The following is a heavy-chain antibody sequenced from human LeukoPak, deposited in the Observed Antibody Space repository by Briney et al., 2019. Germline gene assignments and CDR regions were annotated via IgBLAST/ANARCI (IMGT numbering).Heavy chain of an antibody. CDR1: GYTFTSYA. V-gene: IGHV1-3*01. CDR3: ARAGDYYYDSSWRAFDI. Sequence: GASVKVSCKASGYTFTSYAMHWVRQAPGQRLEWMGWINAGNGNTKYSQKFQGRVTITRDTSASTAYMELSSLRSEDTAVYYCARAGDYYYDSSWRAFDIWGQGTMVTVSS. CDR2: INAGNGNT. J-gene: IGHJ3*02. D-gene: IGHD3-22*01.